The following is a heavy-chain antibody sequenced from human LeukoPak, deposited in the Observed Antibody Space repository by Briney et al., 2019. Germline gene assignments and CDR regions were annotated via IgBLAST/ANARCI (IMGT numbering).Heavy chain of an antibody. Sequence: SETLSLTCAVYGGSFSGYYWSWIRQPPGKGLEWIGEINHSGSTNYNPSLKSRVTISVDTSKNQFSLKLSSVTAADTAVYYCARLDLIAAAGIYWGQGTLVTVSS. CDR2: INHSGST. J-gene: IGHJ4*02. CDR3: ARLDLIAAAGIY. CDR1: GGSFSGYY. D-gene: IGHD6-13*01. V-gene: IGHV4-34*01.